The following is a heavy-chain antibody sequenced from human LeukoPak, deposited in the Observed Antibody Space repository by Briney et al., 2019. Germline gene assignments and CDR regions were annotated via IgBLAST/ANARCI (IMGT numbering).Heavy chain of an antibody. Sequence: PSETLSLTCTVSGGSISSYYWSWIRQPPGKGLEWIGYIYYSGSTNYNPSLKSRVTISVDTSKNQFSLKLSSVTAADTAVYYCARAWSGEAAAVLLRWGNWFDPWGQGTLVTVSS. D-gene: IGHD6-13*01. J-gene: IGHJ5*02. CDR3: ARAWSGEAAAVLLRWGNWFDP. CDR2: IYYSGST. CDR1: GGSISSYY. V-gene: IGHV4-59*01.